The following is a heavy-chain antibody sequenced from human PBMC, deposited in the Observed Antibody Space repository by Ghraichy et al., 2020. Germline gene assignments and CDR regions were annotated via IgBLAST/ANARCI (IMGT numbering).Heavy chain of an antibody. CDR3: ERGFTTGVDYFDS. CDR1: GFSFSNYW. J-gene: IGHJ4*02. Sequence: GGSLRLSCAVSGFSFSNYWMTWVRQAPGKGLEWVANIKQDGSEKYYVDSVKGRFTTARDNARNSLYLQMNSLRAEDTAVYYCERGFTTGVDYFDSWGQGTLVTVSS. V-gene: IGHV3-7*01. D-gene: IGHD4-23*01. CDR2: IKQDGSEK.